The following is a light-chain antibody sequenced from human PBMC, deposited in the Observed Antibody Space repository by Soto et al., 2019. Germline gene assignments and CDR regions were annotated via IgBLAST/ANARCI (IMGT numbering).Light chain of an antibody. V-gene: IGLV2-14*01. J-gene: IGLJ2*01. CDR2: DVS. Sequence: QSVLTQPASVSGSPGQSITISCTGTSSHVGGYNYVSWYQQHPGKAPKLMIYDVSNRPSGVSNRFSGSKSGNTASLTISGLKAEDEADYYCSSYTSSSTLVVFGGGTKLTVL. CDR3: SSYTSSSTLVV. CDR1: SSHVGGYNY.